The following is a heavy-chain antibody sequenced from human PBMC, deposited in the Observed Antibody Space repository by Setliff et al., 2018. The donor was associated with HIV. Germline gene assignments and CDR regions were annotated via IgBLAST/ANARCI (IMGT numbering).Heavy chain of an antibody. CDR2: ISAYNGHT. D-gene: IGHD1-26*01. V-gene: IGHV1-18*01. J-gene: IGHJ6*03. CDR1: GYIFNSYG. Sequence: ASVKVSCKASGYIFNSYGISWVRQAPGQGLEWMGRISAYNGHTNYAQNLQGRVTMTTDTSTSTAYMELRSLRSDDTAVYYCARALGDFWGWELLDGHYYMDVWGKGTTVTVSS. CDR3: ARALGDFWGWELLDGHYYMDV.